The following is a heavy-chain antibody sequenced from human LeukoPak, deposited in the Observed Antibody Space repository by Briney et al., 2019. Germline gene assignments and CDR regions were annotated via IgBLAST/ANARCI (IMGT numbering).Heavy chain of an antibody. Sequence: GGSLRLSCAASGFTFSSYSMNWVRQAPGKGLEWVSSISSSSYIYYADSVKGRFTISRDNAKNSLYLQMNSLRAEDTAVYYCAREATAMVWMPEFDYWGQGTLVTVSS. CDR1: GFTFSSYS. V-gene: IGHV3-21*01. CDR2: ISSSSYI. CDR3: AREATAMVWMPEFDY. J-gene: IGHJ4*02. D-gene: IGHD5-18*01.